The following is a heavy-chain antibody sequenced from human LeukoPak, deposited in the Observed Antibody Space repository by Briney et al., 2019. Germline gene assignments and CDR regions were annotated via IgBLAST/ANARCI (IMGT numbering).Heavy chain of an antibody. V-gene: IGHV4-39*01. Sequence: SETLSLTCTVSGGSISSSDYYWGWTRQPPGKGLEWNGTIYYSGSTHYNPSLKSRGSIIVDTSKNQFSLKLNSVTAAGTAVYYCARHSRGLDYWGQGTLVTVSS. D-gene: IGHD6-19*01. J-gene: IGHJ4*02. CDR3: ARHSRGLDY. CDR1: GGSISSSDYY. CDR2: IYYSGST.